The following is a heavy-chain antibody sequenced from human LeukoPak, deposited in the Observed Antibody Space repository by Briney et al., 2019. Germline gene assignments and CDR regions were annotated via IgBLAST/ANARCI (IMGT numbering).Heavy chain of an antibody. CDR2: INPNSGGT. Sequence: GASVKVSCKASGYTFTGYYMHWVRQAPGQGLEWMGWINPNSGGTNYAQKFQGRVTMTRDTSISTAYMELSRLRSGDTAVYYCASHIVVVPAAEGGYWGQGTLVTVSS. D-gene: IGHD2-2*01. J-gene: IGHJ4*02. CDR1: GYTFTGYY. CDR3: ASHIVVVPAAEGGY. V-gene: IGHV1-2*02.